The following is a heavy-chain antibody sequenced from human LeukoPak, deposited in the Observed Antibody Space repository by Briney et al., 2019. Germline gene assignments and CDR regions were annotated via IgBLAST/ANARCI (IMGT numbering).Heavy chain of an antibody. V-gene: IGHV3-30*04. Sequence: PGGSLRLSCAASGFRFSTYAIHWVRQAPGKGLEWVALISHNGGRKEYADSVKGRFTIDRDNSKNTVYLQMNSLRAEDTAVYYCAREEWELLRYYYYYMDVWGKGTTVTVSS. J-gene: IGHJ6*03. CDR2: ISHNGGRK. D-gene: IGHD1-26*01. CDR3: AREEWELLRYYYYYMDV. CDR1: GFRFSTYA.